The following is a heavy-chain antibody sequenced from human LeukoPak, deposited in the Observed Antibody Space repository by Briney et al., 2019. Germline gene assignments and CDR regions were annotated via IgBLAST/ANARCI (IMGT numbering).Heavy chain of an antibody. J-gene: IGHJ4*02. V-gene: IGHV3-7*01. D-gene: IGHD1-26*01. Sequence: GGSLRLSCAASGSTFSSYWMSWVRQAPGKGLEWVANIKQDGSEKYYVDSVKGRFTISRDNAKNSLYLQMNSLRAEDTAVYYCARGVVKWGYYFDYWGQGTLVTVSS. CDR3: ARGVVKWGYYFDY. CDR1: GSTFSSYW. CDR2: IKQDGSEK.